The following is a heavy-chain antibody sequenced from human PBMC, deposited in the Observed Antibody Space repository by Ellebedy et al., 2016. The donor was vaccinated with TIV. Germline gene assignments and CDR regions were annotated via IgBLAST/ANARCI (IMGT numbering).Heavy chain of an antibody. CDR2: MHYSGST. D-gene: IGHD5-18*01. V-gene: IGHV4-39*01. J-gene: IGHJ4*02. CDR1: GGSISSTSYY. Sequence: SETLSLTCTVSGGSISSTSYYWGWIRQPPGKGLEWIGSMHYSGSTYYNPSLKSRVTISGDTSKSQFSLKLSSVTAADTAVYYCARVGYSYGFAFDYWGQGTLVTVSS. CDR3: ARVGYSYGFAFDY.